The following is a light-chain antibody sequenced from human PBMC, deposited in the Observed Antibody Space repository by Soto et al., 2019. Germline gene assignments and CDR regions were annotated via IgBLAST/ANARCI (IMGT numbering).Light chain of an antibody. CDR2: GAS. J-gene: IGKJ1*01. Sequence: EIVMTQSPATLSVSPGERATLSCRASQSVGSNLAWYPQKPGQAPRLLIYGASTRATGIPVRFSGSGSGTEFTLTISSLQSEDFAVYYCQQYNNWPSWTFGQGTKVEIK. V-gene: IGKV3-15*01. CDR3: QQYNNWPSWT. CDR1: QSVGSN.